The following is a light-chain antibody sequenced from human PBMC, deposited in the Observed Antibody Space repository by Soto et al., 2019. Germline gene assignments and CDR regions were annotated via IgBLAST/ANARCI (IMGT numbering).Light chain of an antibody. CDR3: SSYTSSSTLDV. Sequence: QSALTQPASVSGSPGQSITISCTGTSSSVGGYNYVSWYQQHPGKAPKLMIYEVSNRPSGVSTRFSGSKSGNTASLTISGLQAEDEADYYCSSYTSSSTLDVFGTGTKVTVL. V-gene: IGLV2-14*01. CDR1: SSSVGGYNY. J-gene: IGLJ1*01. CDR2: EVS.